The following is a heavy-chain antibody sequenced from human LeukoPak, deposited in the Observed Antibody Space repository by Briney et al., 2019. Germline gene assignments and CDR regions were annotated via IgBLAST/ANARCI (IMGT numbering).Heavy chain of an antibody. J-gene: IGHJ4*02. CDR1: GFTFTSYW. CDR2: IKQDGSDK. CDR3: ARGCSRAACPYYFDY. D-gene: IGHD2-15*01. V-gene: IGHV3-7*01. Sequence: GGSLRLSCGASGFTFTSYWMSWVRQAPGKGLEWVANIKQDGSDKYYVDSVKGRFTISRDNAKNSLFLQMNSLRAEDTALYYCARGCSRAACPYYFDYWGQGTLVTVSS.